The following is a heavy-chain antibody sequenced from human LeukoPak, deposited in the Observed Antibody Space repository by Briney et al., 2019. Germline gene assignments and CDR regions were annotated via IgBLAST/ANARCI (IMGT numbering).Heavy chain of an antibody. CDR3: AKDLSQTIVVVTHFDY. V-gene: IGHV3-23*01. D-gene: IGHD3-22*01. J-gene: IGHJ4*02. CDR2: ISGSGGST. Sequence: GGSLRLSCAASGFTFSIYAMSWVRQAPGKGLEWVSAISGSGGSTYYADSVKGRFTISRDNSKNTLYLQMNSLRAEDTAVYYCAKDLSQTIVVVTHFDYWGQGTLVTVPS. CDR1: GFTFSIYA.